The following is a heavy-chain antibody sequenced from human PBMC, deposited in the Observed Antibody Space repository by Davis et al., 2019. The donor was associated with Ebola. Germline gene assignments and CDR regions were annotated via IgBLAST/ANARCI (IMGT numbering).Heavy chain of an antibody. V-gene: IGHV3-30*02. CDR3: ARDRIGDYDSSGYWDY. Sequence: GESLKISCAASGFTFSNAWMSWVRQAPGRGLEWVAFVRSHGSDDHYADSVKGRFTISRDNAKNSLYLQMNSLTDEDTAVYFCARDRIGDYDSSGYWDYWGQGTLVTVSS. D-gene: IGHD3-22*01. CDR2: VRSHGSDD. J-gene: IGHJ4*02. CDR1: GFTFSNAW.